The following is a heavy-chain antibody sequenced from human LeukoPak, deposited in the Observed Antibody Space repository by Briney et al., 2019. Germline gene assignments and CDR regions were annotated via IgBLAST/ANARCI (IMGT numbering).Heavy chain of an antibody. CDR2: LSYSGRT. Sequence: SETLSLTCAVYGGSFSGYYWSWIRQPPGKGLEWIGFLSYSGRTNYNPSLKSRLSMSVDTSKNQFSLRLNSVTAADTAVYYCARKNDYGASYYIDIWGKGTAVTVSS. J-gene: IGHJ6*03. CDR3: ARKNDYGASYYIDI. CDR1: GGSFSGYY. V-gene: IGHV4-34*09. D-gene: IGHD4-17*01.